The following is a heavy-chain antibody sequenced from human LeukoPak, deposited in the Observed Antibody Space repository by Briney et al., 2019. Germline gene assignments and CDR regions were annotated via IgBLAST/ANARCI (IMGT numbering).Heavy chain of an antibody. CDR3: ARAGRILRFLEWLLYLDY. D-gene: IGHD3-3*01. J-gene: IGHJ4*02. Sequence: GGSLRLSCAASGFTVSSNYMSWVRQAPGKGLEWVSVIYSGGSTYYADSVKGRFTISRDNSKNTLYLQMNSLRAEDTAVYYCARAGRILRFLEWLLYLDYWGQGTLVTVSS. CDR1: GFTVSSNY. V-gene: IGHV3-66*01. CDR2: IYSGGST.